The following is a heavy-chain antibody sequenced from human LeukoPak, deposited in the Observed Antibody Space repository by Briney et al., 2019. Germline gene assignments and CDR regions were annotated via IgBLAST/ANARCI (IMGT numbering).Heavy chain of an antibody. CDR2: VNGDGSST. CDR3: ARDGIAAVDFDY. Sequence: GGSLRLSCAASGFTFSTYWMHWVRQAPGKGLVWFSRVNGDGSSTNYADSVKGRFTISRDNAKNTLYLQMNSLRAEDTAVYYCARDGIAAVDFDYWGQGILVTVSS. J-gene: IGHJ4*02. V-gene: IGHV3-74*01. D-gene: IGHD6-13*01. CDR1: GFTFSTYW.